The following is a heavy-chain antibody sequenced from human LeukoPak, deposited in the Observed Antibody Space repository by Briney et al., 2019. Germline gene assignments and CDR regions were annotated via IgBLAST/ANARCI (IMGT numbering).Heavy chain of an antibody. CDR3: ARGPLYDSSADY. Sequence: NPSETLSLTCTVSGYSISSGYYWGWIRQPLGKGLEWIGSIYHSGSTYYNPSLKSRVTISVDTSKNQFSLKLSSVTAADTAVYYCARGPLYDSSADYWGQGTLVTVSS. J-gene: IGHJ4*02. CDR2: IYHSGST. V-gene: IGHV4-38-2*02. CDR1: GYSISSGYY. D-gene: IGHD3-22*01.